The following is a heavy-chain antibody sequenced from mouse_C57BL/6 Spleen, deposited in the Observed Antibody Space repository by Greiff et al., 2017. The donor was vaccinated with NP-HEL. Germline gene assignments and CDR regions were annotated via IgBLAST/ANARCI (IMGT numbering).Heavy chain of an antibody. CDR1: GYTFTDYN. CDR3: ARLEDGSYYAMDY. CDR2: INPNNGGT. Sequence: VQLKESGPELVKPGASVKIPCKASGYTFTDYNMDWVKQSHGKSLEWIGDINPNNGGTIYNQKFKGKATLTVDKSSSTAYMELRSLTSEDTAVYYCARLEDGSYYAMDYWGQGTSVTVSS. V-gene: IGHV1-18*01. J-gene: IGHJ4*01. D-gene: IGHD2-3*01.